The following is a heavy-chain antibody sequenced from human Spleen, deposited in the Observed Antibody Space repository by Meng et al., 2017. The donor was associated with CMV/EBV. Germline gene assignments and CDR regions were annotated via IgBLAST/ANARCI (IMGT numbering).Heavy chain of an antibody. J-gene: IGHJ4*02. Sequence: ASVKVSCKASGYTFTSYGISWVRQAPGQGLEWMGWINPNSGGTNYAQKFQGRVTMTRDTSISTAYMELSRLRSDDTAVYYCARDGEAAMVTATHYWGQGTLVTVSS. D-gene: IGHD5-18*01. V-gene: IGHV1-2*02. CDR2: INPNSGGT. CDR1: GYTFTSYG. CDR3: ARDGEAAMVTATHY.